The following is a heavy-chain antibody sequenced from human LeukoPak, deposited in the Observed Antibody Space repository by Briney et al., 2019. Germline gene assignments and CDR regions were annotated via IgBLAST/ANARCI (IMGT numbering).Heavy chain of an antibody. CDR3: ARGPDYYGSGSFLDN. Sequence: SETLSLTCTVSRGSISPYFWSWIRQPPGKGLEWIGYISYRGNTNYNPSLKSRVSLSLDTSKSQFSLKVNSVTAADTAVYYCARGPDYYGSGSFLDNWGQGTLVTVSS. CDR2: ISYRGNT. V-gene: IGHV4-59*08. D-gene: IGHD3-10*01. CDR1: RGSISPYF. J-gene: IGHJ4*02.